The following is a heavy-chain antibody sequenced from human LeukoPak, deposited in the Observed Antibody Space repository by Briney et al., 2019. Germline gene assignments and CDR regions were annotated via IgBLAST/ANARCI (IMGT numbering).Heavy chain of an antibody. CDR2: FSGSGAGT. J-gene: IGHJ4*02. Sequence: GGSLRLSCAASGFIVINYAMSWVRQAPGKGLEWVSTFSGSGAGTYYADSVKGRFTISRDSTKNTLYLQMNCLRAEDTAVYYCAKDHVHPGAYYWGQGTLVTVSS. CDR3: AKDHVHPGAYY. V-gene: IGHV3-23*01. D-gene: IGHD7-27*01. CDR1: GFIVINYA.